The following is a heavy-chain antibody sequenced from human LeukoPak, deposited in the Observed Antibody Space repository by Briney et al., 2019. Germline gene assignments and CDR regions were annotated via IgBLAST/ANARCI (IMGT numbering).Heavy chain of an antibody. D-gene: IGHD6-19*01. Sequence: SETLSLTCTVSGGSISSYYWSWIRQPAGKGLEWIGRIYTSGSTNYNPSLKSRVTMSVDTSKNQFSLKLSSVTAADTAVYYCARVDSSGWYSKLDVWGQGTTVTVSS. J-gene: IGHJ6*02. V-gene: IGHV4-4*07. CDR2: IYTSGST. CDR3: ARVDSSGWYSKLDV. CDR1: GGSISSYY.